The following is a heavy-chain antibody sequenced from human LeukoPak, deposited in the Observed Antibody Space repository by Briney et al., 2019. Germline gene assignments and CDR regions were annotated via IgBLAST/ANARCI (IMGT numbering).Heavy chain of an antibody. V-gene: IGHV4-34*01. CDR1: GGSFSGYY. Sequence: QPSETLSLTCAVYGGSFSGYYWSWIRQPPGKGLEWIGEINHSGSTNYNPSLKSRVTISVDTSKNQFSLKLSSVTAADTAVYYCARAATLDYDSSGYYQDAFDIWGQGTMVTVSS. D-gene: IGHD3-22*01. CDR3: ARAATLDYDSSGYYQDAFDI. J-gene: IGHJ3*02. CDR2: INHSGST.